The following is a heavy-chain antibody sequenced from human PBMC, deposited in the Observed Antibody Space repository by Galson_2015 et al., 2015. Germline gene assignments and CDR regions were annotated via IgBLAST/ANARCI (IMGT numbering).Heavy chain of an antibody. CDR1: GFIFSSYS. J-gene: IGHJ4*02. D-gene: IGHD2-21*02. CDR3: ARVHTAGFYTMDS. Sequence: SLRLSCAVSGFIFSSYSMNWVRQAPGKGLEWVSYIRTGSSAIYYADSVKGRFTISRDDAKNSLYLQMSSLRDEDTGIYYCARVHTAGFYTMDSWGQGTLVTASS. V-gene: IGHV3-48*02. CDR2: IRTGSSAI.